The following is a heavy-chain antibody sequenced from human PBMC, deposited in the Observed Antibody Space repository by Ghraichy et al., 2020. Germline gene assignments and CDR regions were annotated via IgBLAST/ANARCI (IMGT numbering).Heavy chain of an antibody. CDR3: AKVPTYYEFWRGWDYFDY. D-gene: IGHD3-3*01. Sequence: GGSLRLSCAASGFTFSSYAMSWVRQAPGKGLEWVSAISGSGGSTYYADSVQGRFTISRDNSKNTLYLQMNSLRAEDTAVYYCAKVPTYYEFWRGWDYFDYWGQGTLVTVPS. J-gene: IGHJ4*02. V-gene: IGHV3-23*01. CDR2: ISGSGGST. CDR1: GFTFSSYA.